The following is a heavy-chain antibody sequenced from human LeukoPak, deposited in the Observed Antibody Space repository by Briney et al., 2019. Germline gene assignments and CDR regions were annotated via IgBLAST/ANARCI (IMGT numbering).Heavy chain of an antibody. D-gene: IGHD3-10*01. CDR3: ARPDGYYYGSGSYFDY. CDR1: GGSFSGYY. J-gene: IGHJ4*02. Sequence: SETLSLTCAVYGGSFSGYYWSWIRQPPGKGLEWIGEINHSGSTNYNPSLKSRVTISVDTSKNQFSLKLSSVTAADTAVYYCARPDGYYYGSGSYFDYWGQGTLVTVSS. V-gene: IGHV4-34*01. CDR2: INHSGST.